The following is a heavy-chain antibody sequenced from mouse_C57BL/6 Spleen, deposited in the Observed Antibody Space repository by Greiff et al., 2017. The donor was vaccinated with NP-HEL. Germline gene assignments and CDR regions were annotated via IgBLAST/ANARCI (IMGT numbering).Heavy chain of an antibody. CDR1: GSTFTSYW. J-gene: IGHJ1*03. CDR2: IGPSDSYT. CDR3: ARRIDYYGSSYGYFDV. D-gene: IGHD1-1*01. V-gene: IGHV1-50*01. Sequence: QVQLQQPGAELVKPGASVKLSCKASGSTFTSYWMQWVKQRPGQGLEWIGEIGPSDSYTNYNQKFKGKATLTVDTSSSTAYMQLSSLTSEDSAVYYCARRIDYYGSSYGYFDVWGTGTTVTVSS.